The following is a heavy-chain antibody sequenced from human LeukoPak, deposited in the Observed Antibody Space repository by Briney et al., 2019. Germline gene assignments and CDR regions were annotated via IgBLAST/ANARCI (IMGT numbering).Heavy chain of an antibody. V-gene: IGHV1-2*02. CDR1: GYTFTVYY. CDR2: INPNTAGT. Sequence: TSVKVSCTASGYTFTVYYLHWVRQAPGQGLEWMGWINPNTAGTNYAQKFLGGVTMTRDTSISTAYMELNRLTSDDTAVYYCASSSGDYRAGHYYYMGVWGKGPAVTVSS. J-gene: IGHJ6*03. D-gene: IGHD4-11*01. CDR3: ASSSGDYRAGHYYYMGV.